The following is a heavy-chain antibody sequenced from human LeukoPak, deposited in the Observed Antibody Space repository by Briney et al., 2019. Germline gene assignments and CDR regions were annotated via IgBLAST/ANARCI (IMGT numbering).Heavy chain of an antibody. Sequence: PSQTLSLTCTVSGASISSGDYHWNWLRQPPGKGLEWIGFIHDSGSTYYNPSLKSRVSISRDMSKNQLSLMLSSVTAADTAVYYCARNYGSGSYYPPGFDYWGQGTLVTVSS. V-gene: IGHV4-30-4*01. CDR2: IHDSGST. CDR1: GASISSGDYH. D-gene: IGHD3-10*01. J-gene: IGHJ4*02. CDR3: ARNYGSGSYYPPGFDY.